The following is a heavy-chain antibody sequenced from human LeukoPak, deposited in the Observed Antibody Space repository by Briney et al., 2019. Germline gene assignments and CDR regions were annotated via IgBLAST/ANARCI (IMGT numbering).Heavy chain of an antibody. V-gene: IGHV3-23*01. D-gene: IGHD1-26*01. CDR1: GFTFSSYA. CDR2: INGSGGST. CDR3: AKSNIVGATPRYYYYMDV. Sequence: GGSLRLSCAASGFTFSSYAMSWVRQAPGKGLEWVSAINGSGGSTYYPDSVKGRFTISRDNSKNTLYLQMNSLRAEDTAVYYCAKSNIVGATPRYYYYMDVWGKGTTVTVSS. J-gene: IGHJ6*03.